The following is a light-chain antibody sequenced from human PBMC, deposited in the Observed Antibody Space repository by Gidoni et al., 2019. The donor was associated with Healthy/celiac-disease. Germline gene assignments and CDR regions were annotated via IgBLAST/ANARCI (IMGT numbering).Light chain of an antibody. J-gene: IGLJ3*02. CDR1: SSDVGGYNY. Sequence: QSALTQPASVSGSTGQSITISCTGTSSDVGGYNYVSWYQQHPGKAPKLMIYDVSNRPSGFSNRFSGSKSGNTASLTISGLQAEDEADYYCSSYTSSSTWVFGGGTKLTVL. CDR2: DVS. CDR3: SSYTSSSTWV. V-gene: IGLV2-14*01.